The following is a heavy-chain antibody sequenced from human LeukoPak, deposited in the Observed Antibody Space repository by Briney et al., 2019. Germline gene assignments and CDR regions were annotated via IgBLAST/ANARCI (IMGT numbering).Heavy chain of an antibody. CDR2: IIPIFGTA. J-gene: IGHJ5*02. D-gene: IGHD3-22*01. CDR1: GGTFSSYA. V-gene: IGHV1-69*13. Sequence: SVKVSCKASGGTFSSYAISWVRQAPGQGLEWMGGIIPIFGTANYAQKFQGRVTITADESTSTAYMELSSLRSEDTAVYYCARAGYYYDSSDRAQWFDPWGQGTLVTVSS. CDR3: ARAGYYYDSSDRAQWFDP.